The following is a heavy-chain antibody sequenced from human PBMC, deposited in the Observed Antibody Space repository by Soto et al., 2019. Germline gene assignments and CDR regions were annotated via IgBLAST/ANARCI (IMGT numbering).Heavy chain of an antibody. CDR2: IFYLGSS. CDR1: GDSIISSDFY. Sequence: SETLSLTCTVSGDSIISSDFYFFCVREPPGKGLELIGSIFYLGSSYYNPSLKSRVTMSVDTSKNQFSLRLRSVTAADTALYFCARHSLALRKNNWFDPWGQGIMVTVSS. CDR3: ARHSLALRKNNWFDP. D-gene: IGHD3-3*02. J-gene: IGHJ5*02. V-gene: IGHV4-39*01.